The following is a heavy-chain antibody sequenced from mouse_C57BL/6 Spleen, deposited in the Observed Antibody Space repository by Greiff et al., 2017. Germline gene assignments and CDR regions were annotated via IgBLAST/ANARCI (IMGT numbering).Heavy chain of an antibody. CDR2: ISYDGSN. CDR3: AREGTMPMDY. V-gene: IGHV3-6*01. D-gene: IGHD1-1*02. Sequence: EVHLVESGPGLVKPSQSLSLTCSVTGYSITSGYYWNWIRQFPGNKLEWMGYISYDGSNNYNPSLKNRISITRDTSKNQFFLKLNSVTTEDTATYYCAREGTMPMDYWGQGTSVTVSS. CDR1: GYSITSGYY. J-gene: IGHJ4*01.